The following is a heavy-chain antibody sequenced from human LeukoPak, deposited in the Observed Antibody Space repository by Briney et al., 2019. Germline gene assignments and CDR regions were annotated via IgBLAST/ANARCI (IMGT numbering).Heavy chain of an antibody. J-gene: IGHJ4*02. CDR1: GYTFRNYA. D-gene: IGHD3-22*01. CDR2: ISRSGDDT. Sequence: GGSLRLSCAASGYTFRNYAMSWVRQSPGKGLEWVSAISRSGDDTYYADSVKGRFIISRDNSKSTLYLQMNSLRAEDTAVYFCAKDGDSSGYYWDSWGQGTLVTVSS. V-gene: IGHV3-23*01. CDR3: AKDGDSSGYYWDS.